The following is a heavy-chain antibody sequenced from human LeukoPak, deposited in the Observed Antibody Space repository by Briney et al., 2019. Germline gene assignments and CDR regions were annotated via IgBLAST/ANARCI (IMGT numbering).Heavy chain of an antibody. CDR2: ISYDGSNK. J-gene: IGHJ4*02. D-gene: IGHD3-22*01. CDR1: GFTFSSYA. V-gene: IGHV3-30-3*01. CDR3: ARGSFGYYDSSGPFDY. Sequence: GPSLRPSCAASGFTFSSYAMHWVRQAPGKGLEWVAVISYDGSNKYYADSVKGRFTISRDNSKNTLYLQMNSLRAEDTAVYYCARGSFGYYDSSGPFDYWGQGTLVTVSS.